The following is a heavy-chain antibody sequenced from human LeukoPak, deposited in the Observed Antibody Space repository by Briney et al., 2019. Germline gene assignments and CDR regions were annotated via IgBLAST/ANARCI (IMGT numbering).Heavy chain of an antibody. D-gene: IGHD6-13*01. Sequence: ASVKVSCKASGYTFTSYAMHWVRQAPGQRLEWMGWINAGNGNTKYSQKFQGRVTITGDTSASTAYMELSSLRSEDTAVYYCARVVSWYHYFDYWGQGTLVTVSS. CDR1: GYTFTSYA. CDR3: ARVVSWYHYFDY. V-gene: IGHV1-3*01. J-gene: IGHJ4*02. CDR2: INAGNGNT.